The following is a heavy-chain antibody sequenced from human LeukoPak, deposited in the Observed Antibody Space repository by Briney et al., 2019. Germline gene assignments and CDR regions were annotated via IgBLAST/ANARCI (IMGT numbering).Heavy chain of an antibody. CDR3: ATPRIAVAGEIDY. CDR1: GGSISSYY. CDR2: IYYSGST. J-gene: IGHJ4*02. V-gene: IGHV4-59*05. Sequence: SETLSLTCTVSGGSISSYYWSWIRQPPGKGLEWIGSIYYSGSTYYNPSLKSRVTISVDTSKNQFSLKLSSVTAADTAVYYCATPRIAVAGEIDYWGQGTLVTVSS. D-gene: IGHD6-19*01.